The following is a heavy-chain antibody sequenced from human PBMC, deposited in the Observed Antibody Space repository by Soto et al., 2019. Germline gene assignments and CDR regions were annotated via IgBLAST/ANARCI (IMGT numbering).Heavy chain of an antibody. V-gene: IGHV3-33*01. J-gene: IGHJ4*02. CDR2: IWYDGSNK. D-gene: IGHD3-16*02. CDR1: GFAFSSYG. Sequence: QVQLVESGGGVVQPGRSLRLSCAASGFAFSSYGMHWVRQAPGKGLEWVAVIWYDGSNKYYADSVKGRFTISRDNSKNTLYLQMNSLRAEDTAVYYCARAPGPDLGKLSSYFDYWGQGTLVTVSS. CDR3: ARAPGPDLGKLSSYFDY.